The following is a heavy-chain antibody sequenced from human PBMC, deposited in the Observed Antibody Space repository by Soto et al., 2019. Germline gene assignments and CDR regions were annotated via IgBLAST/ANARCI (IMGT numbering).Heavy chain of an antibody. Sequence: GGSLRLSCAASGFTFSSYEMNWVRQAPGKGLEWVSYISSSGSTIYYADSVKGRFTISRDNAKNSPYLQMNSLRAEDTAVYYCARARHYLRAYYYDSAIDYWGQGTLVTVSS. CDR2: ISSSGSTI. D-gene: IGHD3-22*01. J-gene: IGHJ4*02. CDR1: GFTFSSYE. CDR3: ARARHYLRAYYYDSAIDY. V-gene: IGHV3-48*03.